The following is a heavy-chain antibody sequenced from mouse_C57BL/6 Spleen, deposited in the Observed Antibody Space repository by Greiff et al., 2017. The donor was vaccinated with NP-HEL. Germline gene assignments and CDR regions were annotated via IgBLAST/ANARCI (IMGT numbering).Heavy chain of an antibody. D-gene: IGHD1-1*02. CDR2: IDPSDSET. CDR3: ARANYGLACYAMDY. Sequence: QVQLQQPGAELVRPGSSVKLSCKASGYTFTSYWMHWVKQRPIQGLEWIGNIDPSDSETHYNQKFKDKATLTVDKSSSTAYMQLSSLTSEDSAVYDCARANYGLACYAMDYWGQGTSVTVSS. CDR1: GYTFTSYW. J-gene: IGHJ4*01. V-gene: IGHV1-52*01.